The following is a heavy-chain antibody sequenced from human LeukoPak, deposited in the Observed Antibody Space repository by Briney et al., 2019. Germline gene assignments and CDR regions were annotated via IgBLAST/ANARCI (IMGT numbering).Heavy chain of an antibody. J-gene: IGHJ5*02. Sequence: SETLSLTCTVSGGSISSYYWSWIRQPAGKGLEWIGRIYTSGSTNYSPSLKSRVIMSFDPSKNQFSLKLNSVTAADTAFYYCVRDRGLGRGFDPWGQGTMVTVSS. CDR3: VRDRGLGRGFDP. CDR2: IYTSGST. CDR1: GGSISSYY. D-gene: IGHD3-16*01. V-gene: IGHV4-4*07.